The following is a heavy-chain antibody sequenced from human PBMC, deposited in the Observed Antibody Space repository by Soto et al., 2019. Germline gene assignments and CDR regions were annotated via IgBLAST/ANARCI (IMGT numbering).Heavy chain of an antibody. J-gene: IGHJ4*02. CDR1: GGSINSYY. CDR2: VYYSGSP. CDR3: ARGRSAYDPTPDY. Sequence: SETLSLTCTVSGGSINSYYWSWIRQPPGKGLEWIGFVYYSGSPNYNPSLKSRVTISVDTSKSQFSLRLSSVTAAETAVYYCARGRSAYDPTPDYWGQGTLVTVSS. D-gene: IGHD5-12*01. V-gene: IGHV4-59*01.